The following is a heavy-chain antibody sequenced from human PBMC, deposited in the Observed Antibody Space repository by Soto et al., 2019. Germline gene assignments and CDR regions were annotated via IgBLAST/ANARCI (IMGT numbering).Heavy chain of an antibody. CDR3: ARDQLYYNDISGRPLNAFDV. Sequence: GGSLRLSCAASGFNVSSNYMSWVRQAPGKGLEWVSYIGIGSSTKYYADSVKGRFTISRDNAKNSLYLQMNSLRAEDTAVYYCARDQLYYNDISGRPLNAFDVWGQGTMVTV. D-gene: IGHD3-22*01. CDR2: IGIGSSTK. CDR1: GFNVSSNY. J-gene: IGHJ3*01. V-gene: IGHV3-48*01.